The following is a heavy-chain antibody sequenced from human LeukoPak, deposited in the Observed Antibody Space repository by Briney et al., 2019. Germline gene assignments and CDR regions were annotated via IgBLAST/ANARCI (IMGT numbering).Heavy chain of an antibody. CDR2: ICYGGDT. CDR1: GGSISSANYC. Sequence: PSQTLSLTCSVSGGSISSANYCRSWIRQPPAKGLEWIGYICYGGDTYYSPSLKSRVTISVDTSKNQFSLNLTSVTAADTAVYYCARALYWFDPWGQGTLVTVSS. V-gene: IGHV4-30-4*01. J-gene: IGHJ5*02. CDR3: ARALYWFDP.